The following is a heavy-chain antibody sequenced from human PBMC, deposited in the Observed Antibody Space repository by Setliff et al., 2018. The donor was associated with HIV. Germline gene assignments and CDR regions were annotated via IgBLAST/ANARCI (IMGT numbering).Heavy chain of an antibody. V-gene: IGHV4-59*11. J-gene: IGHJ4*02. D-gene: IGHD4-17*01. CDR1: GPSINIHY. Sequence: PSETLSLTCTVSGPSINIHYWSWIRQSPGKAFEWIVYIYSTGSTNYNPSLQSRVTISMVASRNQFSLKVTSVTAADTAVYYCAKGAGFYGDYTFDHWGQGTLVTAPQ. CDR2: IYSTGST. CDR3: AKGAGFYGDYTFDH.